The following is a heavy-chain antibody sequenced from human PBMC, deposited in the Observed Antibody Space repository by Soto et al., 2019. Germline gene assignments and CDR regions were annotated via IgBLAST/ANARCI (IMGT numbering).Heavy chain of an antibody. CDR2: ISAYNGNT. D-gene: IGHD2-2*02. V-gene: IGHV1-18*01. Sequence: ASVKVSCKASGYTFTSYGISWVRQAPGQGLEWMGWISAYNGNTNYAQKLQGRVTMTTDTSTSTAYMELRSLRSDDTAVYYCAREYCSSTSCYSDYWGQGTLVTVSS. J-gene: IGHJ4*02. CDR1: GYTFTSYG. CDR3: AREYCSSTSCYSDY.